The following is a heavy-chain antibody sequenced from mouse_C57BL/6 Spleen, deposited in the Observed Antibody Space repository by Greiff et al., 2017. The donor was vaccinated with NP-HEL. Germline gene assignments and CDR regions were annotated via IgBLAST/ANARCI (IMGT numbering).Heavy chain of an antibody. V-gene: IGHV1-55*01. CDR3: ARRTGGKEWYFDV. D-gene: IGHD1-1*01. CDR2: IYPGSGST. Sequence: QVQLKQSGAELVKPGASVKMSCKASGYTFTSYWITWVKQRPGQGLEWIGDIYPGSGSTNYNEKFKSKATLTVDTSSSTAYMQLSSLTSEDSAVYYCARRTGGKEWYFDVWGTGTTVTVSS. CDR1: GYTFTSYW. J-gene: IGHJ1*03.